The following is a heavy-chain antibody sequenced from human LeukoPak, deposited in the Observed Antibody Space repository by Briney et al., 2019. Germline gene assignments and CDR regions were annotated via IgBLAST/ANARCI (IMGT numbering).Heavy chain of an antibody. Sequence: PGGSLRLSCAASGFTFSDSSMSWVRQAPGKGLEWVSSITTSSSYIYFADSLKGRFTISRDNAKNSLYLQMTSLRAEDTAVYYCARHRTASDYWGQGTLVTVSS. J-gene: IGHJ4*02. CDR3: ARHRTASDY. D-gene: IGHD3-16*02. CDR1: GFTFSDSS. CDR2: ITTSSSYI. V-gene: IGHV3-21*01.